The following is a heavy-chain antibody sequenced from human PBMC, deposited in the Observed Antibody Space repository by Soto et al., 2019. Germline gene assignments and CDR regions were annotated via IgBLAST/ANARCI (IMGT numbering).Heavy chain of an antibody. D-gene: IGHD6-13*01. Sequence: PSETLSPPCAVSGGSITNFFWSWIPQPPGKGLEWIGDIYYSGGTNYNPSLKSRVIISVDTSKNQFSLKLSSVTAADTAVYYCARDLRSSPTSTYYDYGMDVWGQGTTVTVSS. CDR3: ARDLRSSPTSTYYDYGMDV. J-gene: IGHJ6*02. CDR1: GGSITNFF. V-gene: IGHV4-59*12. CDR2: IYYSGGT.